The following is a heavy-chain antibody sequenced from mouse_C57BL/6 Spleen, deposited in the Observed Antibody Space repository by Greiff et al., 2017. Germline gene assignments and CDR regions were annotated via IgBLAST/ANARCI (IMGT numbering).Heavy chain of an antibody. CDR1: GYTFTSYW. V-gene: IGHV1-55*01. J-gene: IGHJ3*01. CDR2: LYPGSGST. CDR3: ARREDSWFAY. Sequence: QVQLQQPGAELVKPGASVKMSCKASGYTFTSYWITWVKQRPGQGLEWIGELYPGSGSTNYNEKFKSKATLTVDTSSSTAYMQLSSLTSEDSAVYYCARREDSWFAYWGQGTLVTVSA.